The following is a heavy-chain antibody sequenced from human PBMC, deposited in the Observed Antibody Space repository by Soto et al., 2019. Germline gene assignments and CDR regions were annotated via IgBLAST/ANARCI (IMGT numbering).Heavy chain of an antibody. CDR3: ARVTLKAGNWFDP. J-gene: IGHJ5*02. CDR2: INPNSRGT. Sequence: SVKVSCKASGYTFTDCFIHWVRHAPGQGFEWMGWINPNSRGTNYAPKFQGRVTMTRDTSNSTAYMELRGLRSDDTAVYYCARVTLKAGNWFDPWGQGTLVTVSS. CDR1: GYTFTDCF. V-gene: IGHV1-2*02.